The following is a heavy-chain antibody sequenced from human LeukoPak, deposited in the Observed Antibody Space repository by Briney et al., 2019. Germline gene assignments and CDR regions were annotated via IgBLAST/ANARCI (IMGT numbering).Heavy chain of an antibody. D-gene: IGHD1-26*01. Sequence: PGGSLRLSCAASGFTFSNAWMNWVRQAPGKGLEWVGRIKANPHGGTTDYAAPVKGRFTISRDDSKNTLYLQMNSLKTEDTAVYYCTTDGVGIEGATFDYWGQGTLVTVSS. CDR2: IKANPHGGTT. CDR3: TTDGVGIEGATFDY. V-gene: IGHV3-15*01. CDR1: GFTFSNAW. J-gene: IGHJ4*02.